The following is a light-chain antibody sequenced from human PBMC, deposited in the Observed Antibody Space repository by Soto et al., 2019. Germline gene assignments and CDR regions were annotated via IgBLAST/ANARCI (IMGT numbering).Light chain of an antibody. CDR2: GAS. V-gene: IGKV3-15*01. CDR3: QQYNNWPRT. J-gene: IGKJ1*01. Sequence: ILLTQSPGTLSLSPGETATLCCRASHGVSAYLAWYQHKPGQAPRLLIYGASTRATDIPARFSGSASGTEFTLTISSLQSEDFAVYYCQQYNNWPRTFGQGTKVDIK. CDR1: HGVSAY.